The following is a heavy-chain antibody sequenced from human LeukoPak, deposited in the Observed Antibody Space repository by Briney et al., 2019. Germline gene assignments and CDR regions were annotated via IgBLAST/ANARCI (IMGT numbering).Heavy chain of an antibody. CDR2: IYTSGST. Sequence: SETLSLTCTVSGGSISSYYWSWIRQPPGKGLEWIGYIYTSGSTNYNPSRKGRVTMSVDTSKNQFSLKLSSVTAADTAVYYCARRGPGGRDYDYYYMDVWGKGTTVTVSS. D-gene: IGHD3-10*01. CDR3: ARRGPGGRDYDYYYMDV. J-gene: IGHJ6*03. CDR1: GGSISSYY. V-gene: IGHV4-4*09.